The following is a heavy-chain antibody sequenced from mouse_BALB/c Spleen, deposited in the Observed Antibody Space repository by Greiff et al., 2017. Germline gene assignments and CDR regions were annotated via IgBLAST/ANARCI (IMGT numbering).Heavy chain of an antibody. CDR2: IWTGGGT. CDR1: GFSFTSYD. CDR3: VRGDYDYDVWFAY. V-gene: IGHV2-9-2*01. Sequence: VKLMESGPGLVAPSQTLSITCTASGFSFTSYDISWIRQPPGKGLEWLGVIWTGGGTNYNSAFMSRLSISKDNSTSQVFLKMNSLQTDDTAIYYCVRGDYDYDVWFAYWGQGTLVTVSA. J-gene: IGHJ3*01. D-gene: IGHD2-4*01.